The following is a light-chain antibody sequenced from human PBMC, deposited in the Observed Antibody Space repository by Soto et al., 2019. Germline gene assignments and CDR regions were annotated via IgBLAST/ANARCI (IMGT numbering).Light chain of an antibody. J-gene: IGKJ1*01. CDR1: QSVTGNY. V-gene: IGKV3-20*01. CDR2: GSS. CDR3: QQYGMSPPKT. Sequence: EIVLTQSPGTLSLSPGERATLSCRASQSVTGNYLAWYQQKPGQAPRLLIYGSSTRATGIPDRFSGSGSGTDFTPAISSREPEDFAVYYCQQYGMSPPKTFGQGTKVEIK.